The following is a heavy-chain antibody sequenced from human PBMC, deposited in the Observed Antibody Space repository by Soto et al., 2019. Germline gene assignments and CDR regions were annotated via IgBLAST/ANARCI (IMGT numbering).Heavy chain of an antibody. CDR2: IYSGGST. J-gene: IGHJ4*02. CDR3: AREAPSVCRGYCSSTIMLGGVDY. D-gene: IGHD2-2*01. Sequence: GGSLRLSCAASGFTVSSNYMSWVRQAPGKGLEWVSVIYSGGSTYYADSVKGRFTISRDNSKNTLYLQMNSLRAEDTAVYYCAREAPSVCRGYCSSTIMLGGVDYWGQGTLVTVSS. V-gene: IGHV3-66*01. CDR1: GFTVSSNY.